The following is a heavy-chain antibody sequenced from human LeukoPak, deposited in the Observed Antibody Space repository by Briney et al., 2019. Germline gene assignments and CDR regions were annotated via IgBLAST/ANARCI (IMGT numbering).Heavy chain of an antibody. CDR1: GFTFSSYA. CDR2: ISYDGSNK. Sequence: PGRSLRLSCAASGFTFSSYAMHWVRQAPGKGLEWVAVISYDGSNKYYADSVKGRFTISRDNSKNTLYLQMNSLRADDTAVYYCAKNYGTSRPFYDYWGQGIVVTVSS. J-gene: IGHJ4*02. D-gene: IGHD4-17*01. V-gene: IGHV3-30*04. CDR3: AKNYGTSRPFYDY.